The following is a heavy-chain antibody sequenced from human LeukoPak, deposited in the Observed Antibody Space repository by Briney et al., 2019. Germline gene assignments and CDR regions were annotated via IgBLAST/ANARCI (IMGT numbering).Heavy chain of an antibody. CDR1: GFTFSSYG. Sequence: GGSLRLSCAASGFTFSSYGMHWVRQAPGKGLEWVAFIRYDGSNKYYADSVKGRFTISRDNSKNTLYLQMNSLRAEDTAAYYCARSTSRSEAFDIWGQGTMVTVSS. V-gene: IGHV3-30*02. D-gene: IGHD2-2*01. J-gene: IGHJ3*02. CDR2: IRYDGSNK. CDR3: ARSTSRSEAFDI.